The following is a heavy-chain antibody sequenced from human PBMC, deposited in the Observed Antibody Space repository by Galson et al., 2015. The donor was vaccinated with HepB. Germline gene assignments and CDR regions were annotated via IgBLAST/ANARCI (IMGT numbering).Heavy chain of an antibody. CDR1: GFTFSDYY. Sequence: SLRLSCAASGFTFSDYYMSWIRQAPGKGLEWVSYISTSGTTIYYADSVKGRFTISRDNAKNSLYLQMNSLRAEDTAVYYCAREDSYYYDSSAYRPWGQGTLATVSS. CDR2: ISTSGTTI. J-gene: IGHJ5*02. CDR3: AREDSYYYDSSAYRP. V-gene: IGHV3-11*01. D-gene: IGHD3-22*01.